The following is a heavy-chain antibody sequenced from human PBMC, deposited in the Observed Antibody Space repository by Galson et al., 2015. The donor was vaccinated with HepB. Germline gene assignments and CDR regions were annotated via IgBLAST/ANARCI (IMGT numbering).Heavy chain of an antibody. CDR3: ARGRSFGSGNYHTFDF. D-gene: IGHD3-10*01. CDR1: GFTVSSNY. Sequence: SLRLSCAASGFTVSSNYMSWVRQAPGKGLEWVANIRQVGGEIFYVDSVKGRFTISRDNAKNTVYLQMDSLRAEDTAVYYCARGRSFGSGNYHTFDFWGQGALVTVSS. V-gene: IGHV3-7*01. CDR2: IRQVGGEI. J-gene: IGHJ4*02.